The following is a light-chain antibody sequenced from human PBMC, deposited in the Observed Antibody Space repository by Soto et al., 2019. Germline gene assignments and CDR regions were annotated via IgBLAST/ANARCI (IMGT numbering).Light chain of an antibody. CDR2: AAS. CDR3: QQIDSYPLT. J-gene: IGKJ4*01. V-gene: IGKV1-9*01. Sequence: IQLTQSPSSLSASVGDRVTITCRASQGISSYLAWYQQKPGKAPKLLIYAASTLQGGVPSRFSGSGSGTDFTLTISSLQPEDFATYYCQQIDSYPLTFGGGTKVDIK. CDR1: QGISSY.